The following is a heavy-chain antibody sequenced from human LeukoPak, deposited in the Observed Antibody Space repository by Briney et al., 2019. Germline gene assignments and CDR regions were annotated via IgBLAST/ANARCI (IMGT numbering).Heavy chain of an antibody. Sequence: ASVSLSCKVSGYTLTVYYMPCVPQAPGPRLEWRRGIDPNSGGTNYAQKFQGRVAMTRDTSISTAYMELSRLRSDDTAVYYCARGGSGSYPQLGLYWGQGTLVTVSS. CDR2: IDPNSGGT. D-gene: IGHD1-26*01. J-gene: IGHJ4*02. CDR3: ARGGSGSYPQLGLY. CDR1: GYTLTVYY. V-gene: IGHV1-2*02.